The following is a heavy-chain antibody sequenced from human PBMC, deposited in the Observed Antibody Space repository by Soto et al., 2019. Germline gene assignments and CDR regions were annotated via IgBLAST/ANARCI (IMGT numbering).Heavy chain of an antibody. CDR3: AKRYSGYDDAFDI. V-gene: IGHV4-59*08. J-gene: IGHJ3*02. Sequence: QVQLQESGPGLVKPSETLSLTCTVSGDSISNYYWSWIRQPPGKGLELIAYIFYSGSTNYNPSLKSRVTISVDTSKNQFSLRLSSVTAADTAVYYCAKRYSGYDDAFDIWGQGTMVTVSS. D-gene: IGHD5-12*01. CDR1: GDSISNYY. CDR2: IFYSGST.